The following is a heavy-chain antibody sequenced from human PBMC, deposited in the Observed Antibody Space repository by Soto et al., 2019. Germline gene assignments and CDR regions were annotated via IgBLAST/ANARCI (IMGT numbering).Heavy chain of an antibody. Sequence: GDSLKISCKGSGYIFTNQWIGWVCQMPGKGLECMGIIYPGDSDTRYSPSFQGQVTISADKSISTAYLQWSSLKASDTAMYYCARRVLRETHFDYWGQGTLVTVSS. CDR2: IYPGDSDT. D-gene: IGHD3-10*02. CDR3: ARRVLRETHFDY. J-gene: IGHJ4*02. CDR1: GYIFTNQW. V-gene: IGHV5-51*01.